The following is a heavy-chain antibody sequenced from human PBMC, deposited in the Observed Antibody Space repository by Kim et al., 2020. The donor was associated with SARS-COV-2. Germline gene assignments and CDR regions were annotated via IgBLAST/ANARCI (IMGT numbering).Heavy chain of an antibody. V-gene: IGHV3-30*04. Sequence: GGSLRLSCAASGFTFNNYAMHWVRQAPGKGLEWVAVISHDGGTQYYSDSVQGRFSISRDNSKNTLYLQMNSLRPEDTAAYYCARDMFRGVPGYRAYWGQGTLVT. CDR2: ISHDGGTQ. J-gene: IGHJ4*02. D-gene: IGHD3-10*01. CDR1: GFTFNNYA. CDR3: ARDMFRGVPGYRAY.